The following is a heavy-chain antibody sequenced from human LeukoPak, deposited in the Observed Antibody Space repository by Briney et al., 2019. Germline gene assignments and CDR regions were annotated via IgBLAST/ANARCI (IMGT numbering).Heavy chain of an antibody. Sequence: SETLSLTCTVSGGSISGHYWSWIRQPPGKGLEWIAYLFDSVNTKDNPSLQSRLTLSADTSKNQFSLRLSSVTAADTAVYYCATIKRGSIFGYFDFWGQGIKVTVSS. V-gene: IGHV4-59*11. CDR1: GGSISGHY. CDR2: LFDSVNT. D-gene: IGHD5-18*01. CDR3: ATIKRGSIFGYFDF. J-gene: IGHJ4*02.